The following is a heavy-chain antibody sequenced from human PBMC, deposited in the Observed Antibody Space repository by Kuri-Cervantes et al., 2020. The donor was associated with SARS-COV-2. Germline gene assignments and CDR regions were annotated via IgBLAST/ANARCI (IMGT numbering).Heavy chain of an antibody. CDR2: IYYTGST. CDR1: GASISSSSYY. CDR3: ARQEVVAATNWFDP. Sequence: GSLSLSCTVSGASISSSSYYWDWNRQPPGKGLEWIGSIYYTGSTYYNPSLKSRVTISVDTSKNQFSLKLSSVTAADTAVYYCARQEVVAATNWFDPWGQGTLVTVSS. V-gene: IGHV4-39*01. D-gene: IGHD2-15*01. J-gene: IGHJ5*02.